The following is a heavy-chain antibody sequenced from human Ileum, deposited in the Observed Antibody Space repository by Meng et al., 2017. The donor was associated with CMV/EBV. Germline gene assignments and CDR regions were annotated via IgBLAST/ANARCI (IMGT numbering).Heavy chain of an antibody. CDR3: ARDPHFGALDY. CDR2: MNPNSGNT. Sequence: ASVKVSCKASGYTFTSYDINWVRQATGQGLEWMGWMNPNSGNTGYAQKFQGRVTITRNTSISTAYMELNSLRAEDTAVYYCARDPHFGALDYWGQGTLVTVSS. V-gene: IGHV1-8*01. CDR1: GYTFTSYD. D-gene: IGHD3-10*01. J-gene: IGHJ4*02.